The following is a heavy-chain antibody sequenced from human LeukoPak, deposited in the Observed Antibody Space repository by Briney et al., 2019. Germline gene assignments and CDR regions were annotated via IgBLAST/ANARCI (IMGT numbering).Heavy chain of an antibody. V-gene: IGHV3-23*01. CDR2: ISGSGGST. J-gene: IGHJ4*02. D-gene: IGHD3-22*01. CDR1: GFTFSSYA. Sequence: PGGSLRLSCAASGFTFSSYAMSWVRQAPGKGLEWVSAISGSGGSTYYADSVKGRFTISRDNSKNTLYLQMNSLRAEDTAVYYCAKALGGSSGYSTNFDYWGQGTLVTVSS. CDR3: AKALGGSSGYSTNFDY.